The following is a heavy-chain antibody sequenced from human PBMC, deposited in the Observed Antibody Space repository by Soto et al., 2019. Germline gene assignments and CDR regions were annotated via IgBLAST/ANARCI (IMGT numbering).Heavy chain of an antibody. V-gene: IGHV4-34*01. Sequence: SETLSLTCAVYGGSFSGYYWSWIRQPPGKGLEWIGEINHSGSTNYNPSLKSRVTISVDTSKNQFSLKLSSVTAADTAVYYCARHQLELRLWGGGYYFDYWGQGTLVTVSS. CDR2: INHSGST. CDR1: GGSFSGYY. CDR3: ARHQLELRLWGGGYYFDY. D-gene: IGHD1-7*01. J-gene: IGHJ4*02.